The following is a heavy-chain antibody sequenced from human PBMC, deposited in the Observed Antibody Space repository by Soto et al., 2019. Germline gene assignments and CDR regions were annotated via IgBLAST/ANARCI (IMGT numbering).Heavy chain of an antibody. V-gene: IGHV3-21*01. CDR1: GFTFSSYS. CDR3: GRKGYGDFGGMDV. Sequence: EVPLVESGGGLVKPGGSLRLSCAASGFTFSSYSMNWVRQAPGKGLEWVSSISNSRSYIYYADSVKGRFTISRDNAKNSLYLQMNSLRAEDTAVYYCGRKGYGDFGGMDVWGQGTTVTVSS. J-gene: IGHJ6*02. CDR2: ISNSRSYI. D-gene: IGHD4-17*01.